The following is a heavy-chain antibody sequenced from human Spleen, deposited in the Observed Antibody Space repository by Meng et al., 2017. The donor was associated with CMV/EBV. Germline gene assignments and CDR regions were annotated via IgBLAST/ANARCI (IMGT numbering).Heavy chain of an antibody. V-gene: IGHV1-2*02. CDR3: ATLQTSSGWDDDY. CDR1: GYTFTGYY. J-gene: IGHJ4*02. D-gene: IGHD6-19*01. CDR2: INPNSGGT. Sequence: QVQLVAAGAEVKKPGASVKVSCKASGYTFTGYYMHWVRQAPGQGLEWMGWINPNSGGTNYAQKFQGRVTMTRDTSISTAYMELSRLRSDDTAVYYCATLQTSSGWDDDYWGQGTLVTVSS.